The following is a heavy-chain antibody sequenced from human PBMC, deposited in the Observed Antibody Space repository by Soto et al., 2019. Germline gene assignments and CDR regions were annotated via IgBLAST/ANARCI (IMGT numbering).Heavy chain of an antibody. V-gene: IGHV3-30*18. CDR2: ISYDGSNK. J-gene: IGHJ5*02. D-gene: IGHD6-13*01. CDR3: AKAKYSSSWYVVYNWFDP. CDR1: GFTFSSYG. Sequence: PGGSLRLSCAASGFTFSSYGMHWVRQAPGKGLERVAVISYDGSNKYYADSVKGRFTISRDNSKNTLYLQMNSLRAEDTAVYYCAKAKYSSSWYVVYNWFDPWGQGTQVTVSS.